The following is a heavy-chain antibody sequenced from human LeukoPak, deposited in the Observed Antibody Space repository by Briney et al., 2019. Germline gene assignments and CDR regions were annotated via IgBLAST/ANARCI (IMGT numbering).Heavy chain of an antibody. CDR3: ARHGRDYYDSSGYYFD. CDR2: IYTSGST. J-gene: IGHJ4*02. D-gene: IGHD3-22*01. Sequence: PSETLSLTCTVSGGSISSYYWSWIRQPPGKGLEWIGYIYTSGSTNYNPSLKSRVTISVDTSKNQFSLKLSSVTAADTAVYYCARHGRDYYDSSGYYFDWGQGTPVTVSS. V-gene: IGHV4-4*09. CDR1: GGSISSYY.